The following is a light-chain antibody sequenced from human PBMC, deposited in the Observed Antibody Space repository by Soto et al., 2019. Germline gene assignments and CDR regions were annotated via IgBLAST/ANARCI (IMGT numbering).Light chain of an antibody. V-gene: IGKV1-39*01. CDR3: QQSYSSTRT. J-gene: IGKJ1*01. CDR2: AAS. CDR1: QGMSNY. Sequence: DIQMTQSPSSLSASVGDRVTITCRASQGMSNYLDWFQQKPGKVPKRLIYAASSLPSGVPSTFSGSGAGTDFTRTISSLQPEDFATYYCQQSYSSTRTFGQGTKVDIK.